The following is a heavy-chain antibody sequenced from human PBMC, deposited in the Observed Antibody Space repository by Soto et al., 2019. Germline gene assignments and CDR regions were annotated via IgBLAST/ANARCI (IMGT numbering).Heavy chain of an antibody. CDR1: GYTFTGYY. V-gene: IGHV1-2*02. J-gene: IGHJ5*02. CDR2: INPHSGGT. CDR3: ARDTFPVSSCLLGLDP. D-gene: IGHD6-13*01. Sequence: QVQLVQSGAEVKKPGASVKVSCKASGYTFTGYYMHWVRQAPGQGLEWMGWINPHSGGTNYPQKFQGRVTMTRDTAIRTAYIELSGLRCDDKAVYYCARDTFPVSSCLLGLDPWGQGTLVTVSS.